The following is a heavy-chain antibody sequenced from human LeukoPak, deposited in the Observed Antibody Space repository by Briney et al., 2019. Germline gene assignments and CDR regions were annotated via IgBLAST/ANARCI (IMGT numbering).Heavy chain of an antibody. Sequence: GGSLRLSCAASGFSVSSNYMTWVRQAPGKGLEWVSVSGGRAYYADSVKGRFTTSRDNSKNTLDLQMNSLSVEDTAVYYCEGVETITMVRGASGDVWGKGTTVTVSS. CDR1: GFSVSSNY. V-gene: IGHV3-66*02. CDR3: EGVETITMVRGASGDV. J-gene: IGHJ6*04. D-gene: IGHD3-10*01. CDR2: SGGRA.